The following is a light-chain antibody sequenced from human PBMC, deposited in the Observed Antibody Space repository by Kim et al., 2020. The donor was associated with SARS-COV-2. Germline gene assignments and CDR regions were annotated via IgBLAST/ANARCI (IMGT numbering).Light chain of an antibody. CDR2: GAS. V-gene: IGKV3-20*01. Sequence: LSPVERATLSCRASQSVRSNSLAWYQQKPGRAPRLLIYGASSRATGIPDRFSGSGSGTDFTLTISSLEPEDFAVYYCQQYGRSLTFGGGTKVDIK. CDR1: QSVRSNS. CDR3: QQYGRSLT. J-gene: IGKJ4*01.